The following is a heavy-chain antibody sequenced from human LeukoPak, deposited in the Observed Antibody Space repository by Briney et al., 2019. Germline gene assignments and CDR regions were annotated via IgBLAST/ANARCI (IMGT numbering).Heavy chain of an antibody. CDR2: IKSEGEGATT. CDR3: IAHFPYFYGFDV. D-gene: IGHD3-3*02. Sequence: AGGSLRLSCVSSEFTIGTAWMSWVRQAPGKGLEWLGHIKSEGEGATTDYAAPAKGRFAISRDDSKNMIYLQMSSLKIDDTAIYYCIAHFPYFYGFDVWGKGTTVTVSS. V-gene: IGHV3-15*01. J-gene: IGHJ6*04. CDR1: EFTIGTAW.